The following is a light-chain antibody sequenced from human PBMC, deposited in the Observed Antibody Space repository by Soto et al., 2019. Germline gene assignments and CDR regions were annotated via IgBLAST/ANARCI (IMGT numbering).Light chain of an antibody. V-gene: IGLV2-14*01. CDR3: SSYTSRSPWL. J-gene: IGLJ3*02. CDR2: EVS. Sequence: QSALTQPASVSGSPGQSITISCTGTSSDVGGYNYVSWYQQHPGKAPKLMIYEVSSRPSGVSNRFSGSKSGNTASLTISGLQAEDEAHYYCSSYTSRSPWLFGGGTKLTVL. CDR1: SSDVGGYNY.